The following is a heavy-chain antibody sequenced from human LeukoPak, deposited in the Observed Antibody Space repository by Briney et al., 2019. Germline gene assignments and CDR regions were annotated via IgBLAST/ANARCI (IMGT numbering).Heavy chain of an antibody. Sequence: GGSLRLSCAASGFTFSSYSMNWVRQAPGKGLEWVSSISSSSSYIYYADSVKGRFTISRDNAKNSLYLQMNGLRAEDTAVYYCAGVTFDYDSSGYYGDYWGQGTLVTVSS. J-gene: IGHJ4*02. V-gene: IGHV3-21*01. CDR3: AGVTFDYDSSGYYGDY. CDR2: ISSSSSYI. CDR1: GFTFSSYS. D-gene: IGHD3-22*01.